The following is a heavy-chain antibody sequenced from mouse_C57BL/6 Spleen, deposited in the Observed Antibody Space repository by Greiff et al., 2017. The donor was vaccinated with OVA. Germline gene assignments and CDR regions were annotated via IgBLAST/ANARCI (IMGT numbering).Heavy chain of an antibody. CDR1: GFSLTSYG. V-gene: IGHV2-2*01. Sequence: VKLMESGPGLVQPSQSLSITCTVSGFSLTSYGVHWVRQPPGKGLEWLGVIWSGGSTDYNAAFISRLSISKDNSKSQVFFKMNSLQADDTAIYYCASYGYDEAMDYWGQGTSVTVSS. D-gene: IGHD2-2*01. CDR2: IWSGGST. CDR3: ASYGYDEAMDY. J-gene: IGHJ4*01.